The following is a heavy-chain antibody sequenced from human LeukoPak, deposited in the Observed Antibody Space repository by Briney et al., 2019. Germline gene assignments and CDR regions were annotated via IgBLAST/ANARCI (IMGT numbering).Heavy chain of an antibody. CDR1: GYTFTGYY. CDR2: INPNSGGI. D-gene: IGHD1-26*01. V-gene: IGHV1-2*04. Sequence: ASVKVSCKASGYTFTGYYMYWVRQAPGQGLEWMGRINPNSGGINYAQKFQGWVTMTRDTSISTVYMELSRLRSDDTAVYYCARDAENSGSYYFDYWGQGTLVTVSS. J-gene: IGHJ4*02. CDR3: ARDAENSGSYYFDY.